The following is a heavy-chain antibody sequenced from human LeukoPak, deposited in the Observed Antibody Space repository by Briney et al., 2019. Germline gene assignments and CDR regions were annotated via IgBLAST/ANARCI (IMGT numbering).Heavy chain of an antibody. D-gene: IGHD4-23*01. CDR1: GGSINSYY. Sequence: SETLSLTCTVSGGSINSYYWSWIRQPPGKGLESIGYIYYTGSTNYNPSLKSRVTISLVSSKKQLSLKMKSVISADTAVHYYARQGYCGNPIDHWGQGTLVTVSS. CDR2: IYYTGST. J-gene: IGHJ4*02. V-gene: IGHV4-59*08. CDR3: ARQGYCGNPIDH.